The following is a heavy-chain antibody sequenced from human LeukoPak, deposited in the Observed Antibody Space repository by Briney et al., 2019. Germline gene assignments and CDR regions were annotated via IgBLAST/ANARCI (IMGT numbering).Heavy chain of an antibody. CDR3: ARADSLTMVRGYYFDY. CDR2: IIPILGIA. Sequence: SVKVSCKASGYTFTSYDISWVRQAPGQGLEWMGRIIPILGIANYAQKFQGRDTITADKSTSTAYMELSSLRSEDTAVYYCARADSLTMVRGYYFDYWGQGTLVTVSS. J-gene: IGHJ4*02. V-gene: IGHV1-69*04. D-gene: IGHD3-10*01. CDR1: GYTFTSYD.